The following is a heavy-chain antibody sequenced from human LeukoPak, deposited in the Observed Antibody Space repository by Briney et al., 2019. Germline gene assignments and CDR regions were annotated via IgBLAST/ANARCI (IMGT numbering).Heavy chain of an antibody. CDR3: ARHPPRY. CDR2: INHSGST. V-gene: IGHV4-34*01. J-gene: IGHJ4*02. Sequence: PSETLSLTCTVSGGSTSSYYWSWIRQPPGKGLEWIGEINHSGSTNYNPSLKSRVTISVDTSKNQFSLKLSSVTAADTAVYYCARHPPRYWGQGTLVTVSS. CDR1: GGSTSSYY.